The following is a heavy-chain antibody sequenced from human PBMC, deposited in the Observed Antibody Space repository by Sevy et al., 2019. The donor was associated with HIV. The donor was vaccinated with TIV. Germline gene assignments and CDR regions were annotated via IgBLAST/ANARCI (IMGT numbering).Heavy chain of an antibody. V-gene: IGHV4-59*01. CDR2: IYYSGST. J-gene: IGHJ3*02. CDR3: ARGTPNYYDSSGYSGQPDAFDN. D-gene: IGHD3-22*01. Sequence: SETLSLTCTVSGGSISSYYWSWIRQPPGKGLEWIGYIYYSGSTNYNPSLKSRVTISVDTSKNQFSLKLSSVTAADMAVYYCARGTPNYYDSSGYSGQPDAFDNWGQGTMVTVSS. CDR1: GGSISSYY.